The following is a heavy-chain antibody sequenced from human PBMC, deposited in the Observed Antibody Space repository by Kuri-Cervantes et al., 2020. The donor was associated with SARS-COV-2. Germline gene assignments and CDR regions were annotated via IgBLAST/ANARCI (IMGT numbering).Heavy chain of an antibody. CDR2: IIPIFGTA. CDR1: GGTFSSYA. D-gene: IGHD2-15*01. V-gene: IGHV1-69*13. CDR3: ARDRVVPGDYYYYGMDV. J-gene: IGHJ6*02. Sequence: SVKVSCKASGGTFSSYAISWVRQAPGQGLEWMGGIIPIFGTANYAQKFQGRVTITADESTSTAYMELSSLRSEDTAAYYCARDRVVPGDYYYYGMDVWGQGTTVTVSS.